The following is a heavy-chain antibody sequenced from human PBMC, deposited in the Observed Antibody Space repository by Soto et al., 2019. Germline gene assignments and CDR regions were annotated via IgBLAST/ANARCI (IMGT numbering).Heavy chain of an antibody. CDR2: ISGSGGST. CDR1: GLTFSSYA. V-gene: IGHV3-23*01. D-gene: IGHD6-13*01. J-gene: IGHJ4*02. Sequence: GGSLRLSCAASGLTFSSYAMTWVRQAPGKGLEWVSGISGSGGSTYHADSVKGRFTISRDNSKNTVYLQMNSLRAEDTAVYYCAKDIWKRSWPYYFDYWGQGTLVTVSS. CDR3: AKDIWKRSWPYYFDY.